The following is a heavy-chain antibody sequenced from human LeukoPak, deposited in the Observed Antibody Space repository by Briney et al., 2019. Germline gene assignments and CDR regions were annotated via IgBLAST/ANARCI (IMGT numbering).Heavy chain of an antibody. D-gene: IGHD3-3*01. CDR2: ISYDGSDR. V-gene: IGHV3-30*18. J-gene: IGHJ4*02. CDR3: AKSLYNFWSGYTRTPEGY. Sequence: PGGSLRLSCAASGFSFSSYGMHWVRQAPGKGLEWMAVISYDGSDRYYADSVKGRFTISRDNSKNTLCLQMNSLRAEDTAVYYCAKSLYNFWSGYTRTPEGYWGQGTLVTVSS. CDR1: GFSFSSYG.